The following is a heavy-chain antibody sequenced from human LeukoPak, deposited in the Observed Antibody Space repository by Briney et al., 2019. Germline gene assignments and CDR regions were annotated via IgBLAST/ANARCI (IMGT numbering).Heavy chain of an antibody. J-gene: IGHJ3*02. D-gene: IGHD3-22*01. CDR2: FDPEDGET. CDR1: GYTLTELS. CDR3: ARIPYYYDSSDYAFDI. V-gene: IGHV1-24*01. Sequence: EASVKVSCKVSGYTLTELSMHWVRQAPGKGLEWMGGFDPEDGETIYAQKFQGRVTMTEDTSTDTAYMELSSLRSEDTAVYYCARIPYYYDSSDYAFDIWGQGTMVTVSS.